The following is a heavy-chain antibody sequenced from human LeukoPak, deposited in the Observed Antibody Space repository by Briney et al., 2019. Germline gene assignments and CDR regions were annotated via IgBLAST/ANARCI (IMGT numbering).Heavy chain of an antibody. CDR3: ARGSWRLVRGAASFEF. D-gene: IGHD3-10*01. CDR1: GFSFSSYA. CDR2: ISYDGTNK. J-gene: IGHJ4*02. V-gene: IGHV3-30-3*01. Sequence: GGSLRLSCAASGFSFSSYAMHWVRRAAGKGLEWVAIISYDGTNKDYADSVKGRFTISRDNSKNTLYLQMNSLRTEDTAVYYCARGSWRLVRGAASFEFWGQGALVTVSS.